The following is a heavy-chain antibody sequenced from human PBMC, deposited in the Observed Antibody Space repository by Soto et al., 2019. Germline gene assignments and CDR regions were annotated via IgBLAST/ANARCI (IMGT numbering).Heavy chain of an antibody. CDR1: GGSISSSSYY. CDR3: ARDRIFGVDSNWFDP. V-gene: IGHV4-39*07. D-gene: IGHD3-3*01. CDR2: IYYSGST. Sequence: SETLSLTCTVSGGSISSSSYYWGWIRQPPGKGLEWIGSIYYSGSTYYNPSLKSRVTISVDTSKNQFSLKLSSVTAADTAVYYCARDRIFGVDSNWFDPWGQGTLVTVSS. J-gene: IGHJ5*02.